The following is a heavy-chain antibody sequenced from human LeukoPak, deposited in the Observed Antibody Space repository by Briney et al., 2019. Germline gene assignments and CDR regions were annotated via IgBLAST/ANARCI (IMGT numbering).Heavy chain of an antibody. J-gene: IGHJ6*03. Sequence: PSETLSLTCTVSGGSISSYYWSWIRQPPGKGLEWIGYIYYSGSTNYNPSLKSRVTISVDTSENQFSLKLSSVTAADTAVYYCAISSCSGGSCYAHMDVWGKGTTVTVSS. V-gene: IGHV4-59*01. D-gene: IGHD2-15*01. CDR3: AISSCSGGSCYAHMDV. CDR2: IYYSGST. CDR1: GGSISSYY.